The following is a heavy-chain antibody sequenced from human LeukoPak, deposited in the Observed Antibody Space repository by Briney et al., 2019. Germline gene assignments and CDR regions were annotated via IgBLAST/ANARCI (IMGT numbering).Heavy chain of an antibody. CDR3: ARVGYCSSTSCHTATWFDP. J-gene: IGHJ5*02. CDR2: IYYSGST. V-gene: IGHV4-59*12. CDR1: GGSISSYY. Sequence: PSETLSLTCTVSGGSISSYYWSWIRQPPGKGLEWIGYIYYSGSTNYNPSLKSRVTISVDTSKNQFFLKLSSVTAADTAVYYCARVGYCSSTSCHTATWFDPWGQGTLVTVSS. D-gene: IGHD2-2*02.